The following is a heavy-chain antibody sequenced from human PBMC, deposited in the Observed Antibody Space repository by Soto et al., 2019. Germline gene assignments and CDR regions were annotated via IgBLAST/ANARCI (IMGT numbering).Heavy chain of an antibody. V-gene: IGHV3-30*04. CDR1: GFSFTTYP. CDR2: ISYDGKNK. Sequence: QVQLVESGTGVVQPGRSLRLSCVASGFSFTTYPMHWVRQAPGRGLEWVAVISYDGKNKYYGDSVKGRFTISRDNSKNTLYLEMNNLRGEDTAVFYCARGGNRPRWYYFDYWGQGVLVTVSS. CDR3: ARGGNRPRWYYFDY. J-gene: IGHJ4*02. D-gene: IGHD1-20*01.